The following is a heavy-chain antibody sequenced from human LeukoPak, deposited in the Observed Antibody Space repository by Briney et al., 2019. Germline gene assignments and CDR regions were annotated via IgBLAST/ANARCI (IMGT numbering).Heavy chain of an antibody. D-gene: IGHD1-1*01. CDR3: ARGYRNWNDKVLAY. CDR1: GYTFTDYY. CDR2: INPKSGGT. V-gene: IGHV1-2*02. J-gene: IGHJ4*02. Sequence: ASVKVSCKASGYTFTDYYMHWVRQAPGQGLEWMGWINPKSGGTNYAQKFQGRVTMTRDTSISTAYMELSRLRSDDTAVYYCARGYRNWNDKVLAYWGQGTLVTVSS.